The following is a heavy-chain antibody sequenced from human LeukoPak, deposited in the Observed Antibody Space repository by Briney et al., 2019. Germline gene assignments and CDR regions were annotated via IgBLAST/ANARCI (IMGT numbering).Heavy chain of an antibody. CDR2: IKQDGSEK. CDR3: AREDDWNYEDY. Sequence: GGSLRLSCAASGFTFSNYWMSWVRQAPGKGLAWEANIKQDGSEKNYVNSVKGRFTISRDNAKNSLYLQMNSLRAEDTAIYYCAREDDWNYEDYWGQGTLVTVSS. D-gene: IGHD1-7*01. V-gene: IGHV3-7*01. CDR1: GFTFSNYW. J-gene: IGHJ4*02.